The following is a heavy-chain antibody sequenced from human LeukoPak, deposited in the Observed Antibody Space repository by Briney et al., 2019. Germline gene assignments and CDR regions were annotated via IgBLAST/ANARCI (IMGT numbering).Heavy chain of an antibody. CDR1: GDSVSSNSAA. Sequence: SQTLSLTCAISGDSVSSNSAAWSWLRQSPSRGLEWLGRTYYRSKWYTEYAVSVKSLITINPDTSKNKFSLQLNSVTPEDTAVYYCARGSYTSTWFWGQGTLVTVSS. CDR3: ARGSYTSTWF. CDR2: TYYRSKWYT. V-gene: IGHV6-1*01. J-gene: IGHJ4*02. D-gene: IGHD6-13*01.